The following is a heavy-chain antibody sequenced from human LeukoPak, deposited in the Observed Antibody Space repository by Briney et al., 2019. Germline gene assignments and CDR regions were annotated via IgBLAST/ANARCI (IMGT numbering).Heavy chain of an antibody. D-gene: IGHD2-21*02. CDR3: ARSYCGGDCYSFDY. CDR1: GGSISSYY. CDR2: IYYSGST. J-gene: IGHJ4*02. Sequence: SETLSLTCTVSGGSISSYYWSWIRQPPGKGLEWIGYIYYSGSTNYNPSLKSRVTIPVDTSKNQFSLKLSSVTAADTAVYYCARSYCGGDCYSFDYWGQGTLVTVSS. V-gene: IGHV4-59*01.